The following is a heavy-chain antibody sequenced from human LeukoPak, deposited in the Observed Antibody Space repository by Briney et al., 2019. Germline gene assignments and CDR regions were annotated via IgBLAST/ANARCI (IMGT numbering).Heavy chain of an antibody. V-gene: IGHV1-46*01. CDR2: IHPSGGNS. Sequence: ASVNVSCKASVYTFTSHYVHWVRQAPGQGLEWMRIIHPSGGNSRNTQNFEGRVTMTRDTSTSTVYLELSSLRSEDTAVYYCARDCSSTTCQGPVLDFWGQGTLVTDSS. CDR1: VYTFTSHY. D-gene: IGHD2/OR15-2a*01. CDR3: ARDCSSTTCQGPVLDF. J-gene: IGHJ4*02.